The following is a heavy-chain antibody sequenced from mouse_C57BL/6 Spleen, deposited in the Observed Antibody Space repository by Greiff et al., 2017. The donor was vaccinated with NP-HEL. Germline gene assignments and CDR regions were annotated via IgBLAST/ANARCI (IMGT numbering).Heavy chain of an antibody. CDR1: GYTFTDHT. Sequence: VKLQESDAELVKPGASVKISCKVSGYTFTDHTIHWMKQRPEQGLEWIGYIYPRDGSTKYNEKFKGKATLTADKSSSTAYMQLNSLTSEDSAVYFCAREETLYYGYDSYYFDYWGQGTTLTVSS. V-gene: IGHV1-78*01. CDR3: AREETLYYGYDSYYFDY. D-gene: IGHD2-2*01. J-gene: IGHJ2*01. CDR2: IYPRDGST.